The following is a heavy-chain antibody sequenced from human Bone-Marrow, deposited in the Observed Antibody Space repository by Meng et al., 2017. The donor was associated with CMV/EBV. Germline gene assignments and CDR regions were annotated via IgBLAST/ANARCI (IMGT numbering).Heavy chain of an antibody. CDR1: GGSISSYY. J-gene: IGHJ6*02. D-gene: IGHD1-7*01. V-gene: IGHV4-59*01. CDR3: ARGSGNYDPHYYYGMDV. Sequence: SETLSLTCTVSGGSISSYYWSWIRQPPGEGLEWIGYIYYSGSTNYNPSLKSRVTISVDTSKNQFSLKLSSVTAADTAVYYCARGSGNYDPHYYYGMDVWGQGTTVTVSS. CDR2: IYYSGST.